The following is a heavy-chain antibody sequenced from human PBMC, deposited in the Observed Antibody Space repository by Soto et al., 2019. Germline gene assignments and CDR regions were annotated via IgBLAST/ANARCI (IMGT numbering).Heavy chain of an antibody. J-gene: IGHJ6*02. Sequence: AVKVSVKASGCTFSSYAISWVRQAPGQGLEWMGGIIPIFGTANYAQKFQGRVTITADKSTSTAYMELSSLRSEDTAVYYCARALWFGELSNYYYGMDVWGQGTTVTVSS. V-gene: IGHV1-69*06. D-gene: IGHD3-10*01. CDR3: ARALWFGELSNYYYGMDV. CDR2: IIPIFGTA. CDR1: GCTFSSYA.